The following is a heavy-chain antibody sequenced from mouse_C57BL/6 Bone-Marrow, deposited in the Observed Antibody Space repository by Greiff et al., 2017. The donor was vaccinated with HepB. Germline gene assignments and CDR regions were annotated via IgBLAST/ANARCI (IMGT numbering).Heavy chain of an antibody. CDR2: ISYDGSN. CDR1: GYSITSGYY. V-gene: IGHV3-6*01. D-gene: IGHD2-4*01. CDR3: AIGGGIDYDGPEPWFAY. Sequence: EVKLVESGPGLVKPSQSLSLTCSVTGYSITSGYYWNWIRQFPGNKLEWMGYISYDGSNNYNPSLKNRISITRDTSKNQFFLKLNSVTTEDTATYYCAIGGGIDYDGPEPWFAYWGQGTLVTVSA. J-gene: IGHJ3*01.